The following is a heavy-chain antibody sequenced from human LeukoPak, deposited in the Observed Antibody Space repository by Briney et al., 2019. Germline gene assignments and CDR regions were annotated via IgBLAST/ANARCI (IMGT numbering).Heavy chain of an antibody. CDR3: ARAPNWFDL. CDR2: VYNSGRI. V-gene: IGHV4-4*07. Sequence: SETLSLTCAVSGGSISSSHWSWIRQSAGKGLEWIGRVYNSGRITSNPSLASRVTLSLDTSKNQLSLILTSVTAADTAVYYCARAPNWFDLWGQGTLVTVSS. CDR1: GGSISSSH. J-gene: IGHJ5*02.